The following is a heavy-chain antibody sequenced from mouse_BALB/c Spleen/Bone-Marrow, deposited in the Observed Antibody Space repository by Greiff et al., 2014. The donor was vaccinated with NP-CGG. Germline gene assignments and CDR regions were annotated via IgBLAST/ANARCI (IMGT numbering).Heavy chain of an antibody. CDR2: INRNGGST. CDR3: ARIWAYYAMDY. D-gene: IGHD4-1*01. J-gene: IGHJ4*01. Sequence: EVHLVESGGGLVQPGGSLKLSCAASGFTFSSYGMSWVRQTPDKRLELVATINRNGGSTYYPDSVKGRFTISRDNAKNTLYLQMSSLKSEDTAMYYCARIWAYYAMDYWGQGTSVTVSS. V-gene: IGHV5-6-3*01. CDR1: GFTFSSYG.